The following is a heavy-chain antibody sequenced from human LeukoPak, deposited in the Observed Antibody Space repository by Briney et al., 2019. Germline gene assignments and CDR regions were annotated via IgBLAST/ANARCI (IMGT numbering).Heavy chain of an antibody. Sequence: GGSLRLSCAASGFTVSSNYMSWVRQAPGKGLEWVSVIYSGGWTYYTDSVNGQFNIYRDNSKNALYLQINSLRAEDTSVYYCAINFRSAYYLFDFWGQGILVTVSS. V-gene: IGHV3-53*01. CDR2: IYSGGWT. J-gene: IGHJ4*02. D-gene: IGHD3-22*01. CDR1: GFTVSSNY. CDR3: AINFRSAYYLFDF.